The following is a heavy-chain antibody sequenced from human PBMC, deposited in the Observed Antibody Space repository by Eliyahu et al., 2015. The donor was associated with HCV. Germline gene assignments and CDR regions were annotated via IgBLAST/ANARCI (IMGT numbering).Heavy chain of an antibody. D-gene: IGHD1-26*01. CDR3: KLVGANWIDP. CDR1: GFTFTFGDYA. J-gene: IGHJ5*02. CDR2: IRSKAYGGTT. Sequence: EVQLVESGGGLVQPGRSLRLSCTASGFTFTFGDYAMTWFRQAPGKGLEWVGFIRSKAYGGTTQYAASVKGRFTISRDDSKSIAYLQMNSLKTEDTAVYYCKLVGANWIDPWGQGTLVTVSS. V-gene: IGHV3-49*03.